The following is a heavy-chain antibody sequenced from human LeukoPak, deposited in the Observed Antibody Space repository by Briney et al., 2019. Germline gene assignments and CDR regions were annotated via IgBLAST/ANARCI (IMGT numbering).Heavy chain of an antibody. CDR1: GGSFSGYY. CDR3: ARGLRVFRGRLARGFDH. V-gene: IGHV4-34*01. Sequence: PSETLSLTCAVYGGSFSGYYWSWIRQPPGKGLEWIGEINHSGSTNYNPSLKSRVTISIDTSKNQFSLKLSSVTAADPAGYYFARGLRVFRGRLARGFDHWGQGTPVPVPS. CDR2: INHSGST. J-gene: IGHJ4*02. D-gene: IGHD3-10*01.